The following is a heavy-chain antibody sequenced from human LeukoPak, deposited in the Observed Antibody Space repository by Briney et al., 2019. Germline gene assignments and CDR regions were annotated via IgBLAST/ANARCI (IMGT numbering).Heavy chain of an antibody. J-gene: IGHJ5*02. CDR2: ISSSGSTI. CDR1: GFTFSDYY. D-gene: IGHD3-9*01. V-gene: IGHV3-11*01. Sequence: GGSLRLSCAASGFTFSDYYMSWIRQASGKGLEWVSYISSSGSTIYYADSVKGRFTISRDNAKNSLYLQMNSLRAEDTAVYYCARSRDYDILTGYPNWFDPWGQGTLVTVSS. CDR3: ARSRDYDILTGYPNWFDP.